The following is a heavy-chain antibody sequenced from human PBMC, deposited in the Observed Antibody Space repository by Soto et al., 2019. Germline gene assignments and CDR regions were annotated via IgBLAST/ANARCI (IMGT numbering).Heavy chain of an antibody. Sequence: PGGSLRLSCAASGFTFSSFAMSWVRQAPGKGLEWVSSLSGTGGSTYYADSVKGRFTVSRDNSKNTVYLQMSSLRAEDTAVYYCAKRASGYRKGDAFDIWGQGTMVTVSS. J-gene: IGHJ3*02. CDR3: AKRASGYRKGDAFDI. V-gene: IGHV3-23*01. CDR1: GFTFSSFA. D-gene: IGHD3-3*01. CDR2: LSGTGGST.